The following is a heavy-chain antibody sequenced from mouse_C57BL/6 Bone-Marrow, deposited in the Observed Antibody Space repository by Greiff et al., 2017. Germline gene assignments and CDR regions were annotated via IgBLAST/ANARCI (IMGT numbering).Heavy chain of an antibody. J-gene: IGHJ1*03. D-gene: IGHD1-1*01. V-gene: IGHV1-26*01. Sequence: EVQLQQSGPELVKPGASVKISCKASGYTFTDYYMNWVKQSHGKSIEWIGDINPNNGGTSYNQKFKGKATLTVDKSSSTAYMELRSLTSEDSAVYYCAAITTALYWYFDVWGTGTTVTVSS. CDR1: GYTFTDYY. CDR2: INPNNGGT. CDR3: AAITTALYWYFDV.